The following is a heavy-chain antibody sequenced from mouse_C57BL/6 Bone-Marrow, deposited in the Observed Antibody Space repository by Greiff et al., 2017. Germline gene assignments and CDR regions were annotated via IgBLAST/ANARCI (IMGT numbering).Heavy chain of an antibody. Sequence: VKLQESGPELVKPGASVKLSCKASGYTFTSYDINWVKQRPGQGLEWIGWIYPRYGSTKYNEKFKGKATLTVDTSSSTAYMELHSLTSEDSAVYFCARDYGSSYWYFDVWGTGTTVTVSS. CDR1: GYTFTSYD. CDR3: ARDYGSSYWYFDV. CDR2: IYPRYGST. J-gene: IGHJ1*03. D-gene: IGHD1-1*01. V-gene: IGHV1-85*01.